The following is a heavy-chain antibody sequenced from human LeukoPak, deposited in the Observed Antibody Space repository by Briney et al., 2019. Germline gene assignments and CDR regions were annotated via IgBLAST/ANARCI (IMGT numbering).Heavy chain of an antibody. J-gene: IGHJ3*01. CDR3: ATTRRAFDL. V-gene: IGHV3-30*03. CDR1: GFSFSSYG. Sequence: GRSLRLSCAASGFSFSSYGMHWVRQAPGKGLEWVAVISHDGKNENYADSVKGRFTISRDNSKNTLYVQMNSLKTEDTAVYYCATTRRAFDLWGQGTMVTVSS. CDR2: ISHDGKNE. D-gene: IGHD2-2*01.